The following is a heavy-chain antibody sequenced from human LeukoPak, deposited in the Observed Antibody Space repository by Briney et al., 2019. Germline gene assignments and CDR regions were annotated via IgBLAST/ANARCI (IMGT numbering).Heavy chain of an antibody. J-gene: IGHJ3*02. CDR2: IHYTGAT. D-gene: IGHD3-10*02. CDR3: AGEVDVPSTSDGFDI. Sequence: SETLSLTCTVSGVSISRSDYWGWIRQAPGKGLEWVGYIHYTGATYYNPSLKSRLTLSLDTSKNQFSLKLSSVTAADTAVYYCAGEVDVPSTSDGFDIWGQGTVVTVSS. V-gene: IGHV4-31*03. CDR1: GVSISRSDY.